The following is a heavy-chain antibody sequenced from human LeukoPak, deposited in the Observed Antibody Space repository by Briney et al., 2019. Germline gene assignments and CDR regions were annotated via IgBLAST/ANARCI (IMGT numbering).Heavy chain of an antibody. CDR3: ARRLSTRSYYLDD. CDR1: GGSISINSDY. Sequence: SETLSLTCTVSGGSISINSDYWGWLRQPPGKGLEWIRYIYYSGNTNHNPSLKSRVTMSVDTSKNQFSLKLNSATAADTAVYYCARRLSTRSYYLDDWGQGTLVTVSS. CDR2: IYYSGNT. V-gene: IGHV4-39*01. D-gene: IGHD2/OR15-2a*01. J-gene: IGHJ4*02.